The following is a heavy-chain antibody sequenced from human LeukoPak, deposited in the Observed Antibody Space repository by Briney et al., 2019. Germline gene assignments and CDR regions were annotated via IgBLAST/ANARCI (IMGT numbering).Heavy chain of an antibody. V-gene: IGHV5-51*01. Sequence: GESLKISCKGSGYTFRTYWLAWVRQMPGKGVEWMGIINPGDSDTRYSPSFQGQVTISADESTTTAYLQWSSLKASDTAMYYCARHRAAGGSYYYGADVWGQGTTVTVSS. D-gene: IGHD6-13*01. CDR1: GYTFRTYW. CDR3: ARHRAAGGSYYYGADV. CDR2: INPGDSDT. J-gene: IGHJ6*02.